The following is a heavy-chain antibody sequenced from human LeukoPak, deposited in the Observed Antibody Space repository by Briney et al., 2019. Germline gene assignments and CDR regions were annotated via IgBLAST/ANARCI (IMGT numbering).Heavy chain of an antibody. J-gene: IGHJ4*02. Sequence: GGSLRLSCAASGFTFSSYGMRWVRQAPGKGLEWVAVIWYDGSNKYYADSVKGRFTISRDNSKNTLYLQMNSLRAEDTAVYYCAREDYDYVWGSYSFGYWGQGTLVTVSS. D-gene: IGHD3-16*02. CDR3: AREDYDYVWGSYSFGY. CDR2: IWYDGSNK. CDR1: GFTFSSYG. V-gene: IGHV3-33*08.